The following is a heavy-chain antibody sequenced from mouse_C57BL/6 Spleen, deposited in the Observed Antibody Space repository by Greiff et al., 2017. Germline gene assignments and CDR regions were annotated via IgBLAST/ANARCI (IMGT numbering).Heavy chain of an antibody. D-gene: IGHD2-1*01. CDR2: INPNNGGT. CDR1: GYTFTDYN. J-gene: IGHJ4*01. V-gene: IGHV1-18*01. Sequence: VQLQQSGPEPVKPGASVKIPCKASGYTFTDYNMDWVKQSHGKSLEWIGDINPNNGGTIYNQKFKGKATLTVDKSSSTAYMELRSLTSEDTAVYYCAREWDYYGNYADYAMDYWGQGTSVTVSS. CDR3: AREWDYYGNYADYAMDY.